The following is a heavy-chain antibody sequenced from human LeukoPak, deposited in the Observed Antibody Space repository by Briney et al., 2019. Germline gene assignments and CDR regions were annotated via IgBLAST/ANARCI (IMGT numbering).Heavy chain of an antibody. V-gene: IGHV1-18*01. J-gene: IGHJ6*03. Sequence: GASVKVSCKASGYTFTSYGISWVRQAPGQGLEWMGWISAYNGNSNYAQKLQGRVTMTTDTSTSTAYMELRSLRSDDTAVYYCARVVDRGDYSLYYYYYMDVWGKGTTVTISS. CDR3: ARVVDRGDYSLYYYYYMDV. CDR2: ISAYNGNS. D-gene: IGHD4-17*01. CDR1: GYTFTSYG.